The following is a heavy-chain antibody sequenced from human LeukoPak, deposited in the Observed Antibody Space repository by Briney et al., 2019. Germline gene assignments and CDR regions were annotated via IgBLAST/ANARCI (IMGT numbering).Heavy chain of an antibody. CDR3: ARDESPYGDYGEAFYYYYYMDV. V-gene: IGHV3-73*01. J-gene: IGHJ6*03. CDR2: IRSKANSYAT. Sequence: GGSLRLSCAASGFTFSGSAMHWVRQASGKGLEWVGRIRSKANSYATAYAASVKGRFTISRDNSKNTLYLQMNSLRAEDTAVYYCARDESPYGDYGEAFYYYYYMDVWGKGTTVTVSS. CDR1: GFTFSGSA. D-gene: IGHD4-17*01.